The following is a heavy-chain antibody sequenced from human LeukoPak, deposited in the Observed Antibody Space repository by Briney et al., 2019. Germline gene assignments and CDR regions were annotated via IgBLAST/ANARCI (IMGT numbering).Heavy chain of an antibody. D-gene: IGHD2-15*01. J-gene: IGHJ4*02. CDR1: GFTFSSYG. V-gene: IGHV3-23*01. CDR2: ISGSGGST. Sequence: PGGSLRLSCAASGFTFSSYGMHWVRQAPGKGLEWVSAISGSGGSTYYADSVKGRFTISRDNSKNTLYLQMNSLRAEDTAVYYCAKDGRPVQAARFDYWGQGTLVTVSS. CDR3: AKDGRPVQAARFDY.